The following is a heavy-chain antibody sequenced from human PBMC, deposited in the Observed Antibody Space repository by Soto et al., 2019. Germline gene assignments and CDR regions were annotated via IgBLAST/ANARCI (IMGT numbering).Heavy chain of an antibody. V-gene: IGHV3-33*01. CDR2: IWYDGSNT. J-gene: IGHJ4*02. Sequence: GGSLRLSCEASGFTFSSHGMHWVRQAPGKGLEWVAVIWYDGSNTYYADSVKGRFTISRDNSKNTLYLQMNNLRVEDTAVYYCVRWGKWKVTDSWGQGNLVTVSS. D-gene: IGHD7-27*01. CDR1: GFTFSSHG. CDR3: VRWGKWKVTDS.